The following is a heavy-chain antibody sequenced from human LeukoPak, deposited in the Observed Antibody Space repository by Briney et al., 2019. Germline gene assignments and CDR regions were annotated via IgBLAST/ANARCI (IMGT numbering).Heavy chain of an antibody. CDR1: GFPFSSYS. CDR3: ARDLTGTTAFDI. CDR2: ISSSSTYI. V-gene: IGHV3-21*01. Sequence: KSGGSLRLSCAASGFPFSSYSMNWVRQAPGKGLEWASSISSSSTYIYYADSVKGRFTISRDNAKNSLYLQMNSLRAEDTAVYYCARDLTGTTAFDIWGQGTMVTVSS. J-gene: IGHJ3*02. D-gene: IGHD1-20*01.